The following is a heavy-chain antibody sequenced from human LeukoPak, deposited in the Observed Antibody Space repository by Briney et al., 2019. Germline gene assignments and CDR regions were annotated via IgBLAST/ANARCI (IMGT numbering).Heavy chain of an antibody. CDR2: ISSSGSTI. V-gene: IGHV3-11*01. J-gene: IGHJ4*02. Sequence: GGSLRLSCAASGFTFSDYYMSWIRQAPGKGLEWVSYISSSGSTIYYADSVKGRFTISRDNAKNSLYLQMNSLRAEDTAVYYCAKYGEMGTNYYDSSGYRYYFDYWGQGTLVTVSS. D-gene: IGHD3-22*01. CDR1: GFTFSDYY. CDR3: AKYGEMGTNYYDSSGYRYYFDY.